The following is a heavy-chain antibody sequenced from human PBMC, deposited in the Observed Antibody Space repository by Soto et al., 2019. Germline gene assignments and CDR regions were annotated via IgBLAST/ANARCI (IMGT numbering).Heavy chain of an antibody. CDR2: IYYSGST. CDR1: GGSISSGGYY. D-gene: IGHD1-26*01. CDR3: ARGATVVTPRRYYFDY. J-gene: IGHJ4*02. V-gene: IGHV4-31*03. Sequence: TLSLTCTVSGGSISSGGYYFICIRQHPGKGLEWIGYIYYSGSTYYNPSLKSRVTISVDTSKNQFSLKLSSVTAADTAVYYCARGATVVTPRRYYFDYWGQGTLVTVSS.